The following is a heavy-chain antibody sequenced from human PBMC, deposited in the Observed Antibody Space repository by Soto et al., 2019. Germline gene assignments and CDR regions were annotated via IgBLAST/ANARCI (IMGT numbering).Heavy chain of an antibody. J-gene: IGHJ4*02. CDR2: VSGSGSNR. CDR3: AKDRYGDYGGIDY. CDR1: GFTFSSYA. Sequence: GGSLRLSCAASGFTFSSYAISWVRQAPGRGLEWVSAVSGSGSNRFYADSVKGRFTISRDTSKNTLSLQMNSLRAEDTAVYYCAKDRYGDYGGIDYWGQGTMVTVSS. V-gene: IGHV3-23*01. D-gene: IGHD4-17*01.